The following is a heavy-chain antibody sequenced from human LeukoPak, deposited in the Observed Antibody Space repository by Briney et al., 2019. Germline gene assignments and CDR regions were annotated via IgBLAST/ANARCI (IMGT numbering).Heavy chain of an antibody. CDR1: GFTFITYS. Sequence: GGSLRLSCAASGFTFITYSMNWVRQAPGKGLDWVASISSSSAYIQYADSVKGRFTISRDNSKNTLYLQMNSLRAEDTAVYYCARARWELPRYYYGMDVWGQGTTVTVSS. CDR2: ISSSSAYI. CDR3: ARARWELPRYYYGMDV. J-gene: IGHJ6*02. D-gene: IGHD1-26*01. V-gene: IGHV3-21*01.